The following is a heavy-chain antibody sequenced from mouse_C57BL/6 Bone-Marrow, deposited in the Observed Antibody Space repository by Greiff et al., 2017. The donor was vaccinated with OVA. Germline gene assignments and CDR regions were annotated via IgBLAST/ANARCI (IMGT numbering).Heavy chain of an antibody. Sequence: EVKLMESGGGLVQSGRSLRLSCATSGFTFSDFYMEWVRQAPGTGLEWIAASRNKANDYTTEYSASVKGRFIVSRDTSQSILYRQMNALRAEDTAIYYCARDGYYGSLAYWGQGTLVTVSA. J-gene: IGHJ3*01. D-gene: IGHD1-1*01. CDR1: GFTFSDFY. CDR3: ARDGYYGSLAY. V-gene: IGHV7-1*01. CDR2: SRNKANDYTT.